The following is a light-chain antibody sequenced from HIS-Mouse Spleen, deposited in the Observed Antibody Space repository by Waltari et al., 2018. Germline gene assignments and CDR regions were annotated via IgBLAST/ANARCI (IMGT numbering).Light chain of an antibody. J-gene: IGLJ1*01. Sequence: QSALTQPASVSGSPGQSITISCTGTSSDVGGYNYVSWYQQPQGKAPKLMIYDVSNRPSGVSNRFSGSKSGNTASLTISGLQAEDEADYYCSSYTSSSTYVFGTGTKVTVL. CDR2: DVS. CDR3: SSYTSSSTYV. CDR1: SSDVGGYNY. V-gene: IGLV2-14*03.